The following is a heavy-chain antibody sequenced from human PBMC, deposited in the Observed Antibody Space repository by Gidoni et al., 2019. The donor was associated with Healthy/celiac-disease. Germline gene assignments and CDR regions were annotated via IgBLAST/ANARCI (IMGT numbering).Heavy chain of an antibody. CDR1: GFSLSTSGMR. J-gene: IGHJ6*02. D-gene: IGHD3-22*01. CDR2: IDWDDDK. Sequence: QVTLKESGPALVKPTQTLTLTCTFSGFSLSTSGMRVSWIRQPPGKALEWLARIDWDDDKFYSTSLKTRLTISKDTSKNQVVLTMTNMDPVDTATYYCAREYYYDSSGSDYYGMDVWGQGTTVTVSS. CDR3: AREYYYDSSGSDYYGMDV. V-gene: IGHV2-70*04.